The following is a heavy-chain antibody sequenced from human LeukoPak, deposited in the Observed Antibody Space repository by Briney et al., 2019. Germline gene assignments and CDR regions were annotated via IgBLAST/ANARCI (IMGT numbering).Heavy chain of an antibody. J-gene: IGHJ5*02. D-gene: IGHD6-13*01. CDR2: IGTAGDT. V-gene: IGHV3-13*01. CDR3: ARGVAAAGTYWFDP. Sequence: PGGSLRLSCAASGFTFSSYDMHWVRQATGKGLELDSAIGTAGDTYYPGSVKGRFTISRENAKNSLYLQMNSLRAGDTAVYYCARGVAAAGTYWFDPWGQGTLVTVSS. CDR1: GFTFSSYD.